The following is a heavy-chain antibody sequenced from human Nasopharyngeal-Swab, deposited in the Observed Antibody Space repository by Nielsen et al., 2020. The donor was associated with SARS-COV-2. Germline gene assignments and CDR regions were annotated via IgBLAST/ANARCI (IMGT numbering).Heavy chain of an antibody. CDR3: ARDRLSDAFDI. CDR2: IYYSGST. J-gene: IGHJ3*02. Sequence: RQAPGKGLEWIGYIYYSGSTYYNPSLKSRVTISVDKSKNQFSLKLSSVTAADTAVYYCARDRLSDAFDIWGQGTMVTVSS. V-gene: IGHV4-30-4*01.